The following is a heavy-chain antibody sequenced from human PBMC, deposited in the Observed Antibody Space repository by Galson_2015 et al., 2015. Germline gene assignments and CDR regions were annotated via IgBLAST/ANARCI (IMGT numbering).Heavy chain of an antibody. Sequence: SLRLSCAASGFTFSNYAMNWVRQAPGKGLEWVSAISGSGGITYYADSVKGRFTISRDNSKNTLYLQMNNLRADDTAVYYCAKPNRVGFAWFDPWGQGTLVTVSS. J-gene: IGHJ5*02. CDR3: AKPNRVGFAWFDP. CDR2: ISGSGGIT. V-gene: IGHV3-23*01. CDR1: GFTFSNYA. D-gene: IGHD6-25*01.